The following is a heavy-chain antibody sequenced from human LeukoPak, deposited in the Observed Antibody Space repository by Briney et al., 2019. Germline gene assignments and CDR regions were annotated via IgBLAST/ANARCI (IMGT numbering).Heavy chain of an antibody. CDR2: KKQDGREK. V-gene: IGHV3-7*01. Sequence: GGSLRLSCAASGFTFSRDWMSWGREAPGEGLGWVSSKKQDGREKHYVASVKERFNISRDNAKNSLYLQMKSLRAEDAAVDYCASTSSFWSAYTYYFDYWGQGTLVTVSS. J-gene: IGHJ4*02. CDR3: ASTSSFWSAYTYYFDY. D-gene: IGHD3-3*01. CDR1: GFTFSRDW.